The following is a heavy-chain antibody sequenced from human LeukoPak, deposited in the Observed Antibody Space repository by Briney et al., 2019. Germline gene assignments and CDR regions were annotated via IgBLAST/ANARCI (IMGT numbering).Heavy chain of an antibody. J-gene: IGHJ4*02. CDR3: AKGTVRFLEWGQRGYFDY. Sequence: GGSLRLSCAASGFTFDIFGMNWVRQAPGKGLEWVSSISTTIDNTYYADSVKGRFTISRDNSINTLYLQMSSLRADDTAIYYCAKGTVRFLEWGQRGYFDYWGQGALVTVSS. CDR1: GFTFDIFG. CDR2: ISTTIDNT. D-gene: IGHD3-3*01. V-gene: IGHV3-23*01.